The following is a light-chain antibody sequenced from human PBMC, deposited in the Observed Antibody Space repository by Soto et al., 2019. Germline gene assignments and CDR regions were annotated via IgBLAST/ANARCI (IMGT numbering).Light chain of an antibody. J-gene: IGKJ2*01. CDR2: GAS. CDR1: QSVSSSY. Sequence: EIALTQSPGTLSLSPGERATLSCRASQSVSSSYLAWYQQKPGQAPRLLIYGASSRAIGIPDRFSGSGSGTDFTLTISRLEPEDFAVYSCQQYGSSYNTFGQETKLEIK. CDR3: QQYGSSYNT. V-gene: IGKV3-20*01.